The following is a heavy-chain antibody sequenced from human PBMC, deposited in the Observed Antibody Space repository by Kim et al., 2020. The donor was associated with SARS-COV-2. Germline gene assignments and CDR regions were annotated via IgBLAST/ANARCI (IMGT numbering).Heavy chain of an antibody. D-gene: IGHD1-26*01. V-gene: IGHV1-69*04. CDR3: ARDVYRWELLGYYYYDMDV. CDR1: GGTFSSYA. Sequence: SVKVSCKASGGTFSSYAISWVRQAPGQGLEWLGRINPILGIANYAQKFQGRVTITADKSTSTAYMELSSLRSEDTAVFYCARDVYRWELLGYYYYDMDV. CDR2: INPILGIA. J-gene: IGHJ6*01.